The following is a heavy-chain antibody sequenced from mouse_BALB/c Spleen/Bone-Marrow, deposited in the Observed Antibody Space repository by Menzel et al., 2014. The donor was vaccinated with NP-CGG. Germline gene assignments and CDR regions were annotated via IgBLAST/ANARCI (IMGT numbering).Heavy chain of an antibody. D-gene: IGHD2-1*01. CDR1: GFNIKDTY. V-gene: IGHV14-3*02. Sequence: EVQLQQSGAELVKPGASVKLSCTASGFNIKDTYMHWVKQRPEQGLEWIGRIDPANGNTKYDPKFQGKATITADTSSNTASLQLSSLTPEDTAVYYSAIARGAGNSLAWFAYWGQGTLVTVSA. J-gene: IGHJ3*01. CDR2: IDPANGNT. CDR3: AIARGAGNSLAWFAY.